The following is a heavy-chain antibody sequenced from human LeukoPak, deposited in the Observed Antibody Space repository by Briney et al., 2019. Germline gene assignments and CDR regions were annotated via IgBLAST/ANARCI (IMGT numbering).Heavy chain of an antibody. V-gene: IGHV3-30*02. J-gene: IGHJ4*02. Sequence: GGSLRLSCATSRSTFSSYGMHWVRQAPGKGLEWVAFIRYDGSNKYYADSVKGRFTISRDNSKNTLYLQMSSLRAEDTAAYYCAKDGALYGGNTYFDYWGQGTLVTVSS. D-gene: IGHD4-23*01. CDR3: AKDGALYGGNTYFDY. CDR2: IRYDGSNK. CDR1: RSTFSSYG.